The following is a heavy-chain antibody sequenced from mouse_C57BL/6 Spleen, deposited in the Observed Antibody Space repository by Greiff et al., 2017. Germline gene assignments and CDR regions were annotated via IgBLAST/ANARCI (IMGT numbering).Heavy chain of an antibody. V-gene: IGHV1-61*01. J-gene: IGHJ1*03. CDR2: IYPSDSET. Sequence: VQLQQPGAELVRPGSSVKLSCKASGYTFTSYWMDWVKQRPGQGLEWIGNIYPSDSETHYNQKFKDKATLTVDKSSSPAYMQLSSLTSEDSAVYYCARGLDYYGSSRYCDVWGTGTTVTVSS. CDR1: GYTFTSYW. D-gene: IGHD1-1*01. CDR3: ARGLDYYGSSRYCDV.